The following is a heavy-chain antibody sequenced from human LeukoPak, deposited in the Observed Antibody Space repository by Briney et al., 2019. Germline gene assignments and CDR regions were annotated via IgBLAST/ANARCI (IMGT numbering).Heavy chain of an antibody. CDR1: GFTFSSYG. D-gene: IGHD5-18*01. CDR3: AKDRGGYSYGYDY. CDR2: ISYDGSNK. J-gene: IGHJ4*02. Sequence: GGSLRLSCAASGFTFSSYGMHWVRQAPGKGLEWVAVISYDGSNKYYADSVKGRFTISRDNSKNTLYLQMNSLRGEDTAVYYCAKDRGGYSYGYDYWGQGTLVTVSS. V-gene: IGHV3-30*18.